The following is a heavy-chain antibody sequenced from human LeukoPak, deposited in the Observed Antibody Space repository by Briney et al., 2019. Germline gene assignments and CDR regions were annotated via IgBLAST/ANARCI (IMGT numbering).Heavy chain of an antibody. CDR2: IRSKAESYAT. V-gene: IGHV3-73*01. CDR1: GFTFSSYG. Sequence: GGSLRLSCAASGFTFSSYGMHWVRQASGKGLEWVGRIRSKAESYATAYVASVKGRFTISRDDSKNTAYLQMNRLKIEDTAVYYCTRPGSGIASFDYWGQGILVTVSS. CDR3: TRPGSGIASFDY. J-gene: IGHJ4*02. D-gene: IGHD3-10*01.